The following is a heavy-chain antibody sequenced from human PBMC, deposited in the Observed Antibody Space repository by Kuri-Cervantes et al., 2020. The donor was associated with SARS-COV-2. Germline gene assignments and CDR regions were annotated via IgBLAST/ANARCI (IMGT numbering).Heavy chain of an antibody. J-gene: IGHJ4*02. CDR3: ARGEGYSNHFDY. CDR2: IYYSGNT. CDR1: GGSISSGDYY. V-gene: IGHV4-30-4*08. Sequence: SETLSLTCTVSGGSISSGDYYWSWIRQPPGTGLEWIGYIYYSGNTYYNPSLKSRVTISVDTSKNQFSLKLSSVTAADTAVYYCARGEGYSNHFDYWGQGTLVTVSS. D-gene: IGHD4-11*01.